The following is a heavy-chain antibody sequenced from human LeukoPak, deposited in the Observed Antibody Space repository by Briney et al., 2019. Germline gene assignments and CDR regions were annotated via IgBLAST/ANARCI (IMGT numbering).Heavy chain of an antibody. CDR2: IIPIFGTA. Sequence: GASVKVSCKASGGTFSSYAISWVRQAPGQGLEWMGGIIPIFGTANYAQKFQGRVTITADESTSTAYMELSSLRSEDTAVYYCARDCSSLMIRGVLDVWGQGTTVTVSS. J-gene: IGHJ6*02. V-gene: IGHV1-69*13. CDR3: ARDCSSLMIRGVLDV. D-gene: IGHD3-10*01. CDR1: GGTFSSYA.